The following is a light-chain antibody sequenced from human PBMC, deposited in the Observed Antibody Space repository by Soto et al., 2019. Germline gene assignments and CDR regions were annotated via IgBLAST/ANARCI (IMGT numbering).Light chain of an antibody. CDR1: QSLLHSNGYNY. CDR3: MQALQTPWT. CDR2: LGS. Sequence: DLVMTQSPLSLPVTPGEPASISCRSSQSLLHSNGYNYLDWYLQKPGQSPQLLIYLGSNRAAGGPDRFSGSGSGTDFTLKISRVEAEDVGVYYYMQALQTPWTFGQGTKVEIK. V-gene: IGKV2-28*01. J-gene: IGKJ1*01.